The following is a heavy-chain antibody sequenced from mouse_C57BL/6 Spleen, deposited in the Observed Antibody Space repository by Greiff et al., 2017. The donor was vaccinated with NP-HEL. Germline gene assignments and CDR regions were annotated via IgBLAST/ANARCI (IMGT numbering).Heavy chain of an antibody. J-gene: IGHJ3*01. D-gene: IGHD2-4*01. CDR3: ARGGHYDYDWFAY. V-gene: IGHV1-55*01. Sequence: VQLQQPGAELVKPGASVKMSCKASGYTFTSYWITWVKQRPGQGLEWIGDIYPGSGSTNYNEKFKSKATLTVDTSSSTAYMQLSSLTSEDSAVYYCARGGHYDYDWFAYWGQGTLVTVSA. CDR2: IYPGSGST. CDR1: GYTFTSYW.